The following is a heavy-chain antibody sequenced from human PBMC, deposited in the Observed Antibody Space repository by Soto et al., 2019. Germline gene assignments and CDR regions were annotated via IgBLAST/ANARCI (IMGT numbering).Heavy chain of an antibody. Sequence: GGSLRLSCAASGFTFSSYWMHWVRQALGKGLVWVSRINSDRSSTSYADSVKGRFTISRDNAKNTLYLQMNSLRAEDTAVYYCASGVGSTRGWGQGTLVTVSS. CDR2: INSDRSST. CDR1: GFTFSSYW. D-gene: IGHD1-26*01. CDR3: ASGVGSTRG. J-gene: IGHJ4*02. V-gene: IGHV3-74*01.